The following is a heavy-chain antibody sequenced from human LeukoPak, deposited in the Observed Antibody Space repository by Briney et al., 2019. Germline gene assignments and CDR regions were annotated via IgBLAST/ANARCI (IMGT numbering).Heavy chain of an antibody. CDR1: GFTFSSYW. Sequence: PGGSLRLSCAASGFTFSSYWMSWVRQAPGKGLEWVANIKQDASEKYYVDSVKGRFTISRDNAKNSLYLQMNSLRAEDTAVYYCARDREYSSSWAFDIWGQGTMVTVSS. CDR2: IKQDASEK. CDR3: ARDREYSSSWAFDI. V-gene: IGHV3-7*01. J-gene: IGHJ3*02. D-gene: IGHD6-6*01.